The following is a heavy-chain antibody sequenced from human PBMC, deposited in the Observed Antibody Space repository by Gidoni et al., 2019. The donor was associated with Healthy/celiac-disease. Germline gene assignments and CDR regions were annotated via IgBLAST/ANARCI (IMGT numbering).Heavy chain of an antibody. D-gene: IGHD3-10*01. CDR3: ARDLAYYGSGRNWFDP. Sequence: QVQLVQSGAEVKKPGSSVKVSCKASGGTFSSYAISWVRQAPGQGLEWMGRIIPILGIANYAQKFQGRVTITADKSTSTAYMELSSLRSEDTAVYYCARDLAYYGSGRNWFDPWGQGTLVTVSS. CDR2: IIPILGIA. CDR1: GGTFSSYA. J-gene: IGHJ5*02. V-gene: IGHV1-69*04.